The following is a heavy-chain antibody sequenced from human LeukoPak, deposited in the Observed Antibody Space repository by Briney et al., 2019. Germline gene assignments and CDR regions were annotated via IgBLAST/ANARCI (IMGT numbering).Heavy chain of an antibody. CDR3: ASYYYGSGSRPHYYYYYMDV. CDR1: GYTFTGYY. CDR2: INPNSGGT. Sequence: GASVKVSCKASGYTFTGYYMHWVRQAPGQGLEWMGWINPNSGGTNYAQKFQGRVTMTRDTSISTAYMELSSLRSEDTAVYYCASYYYGSGSRPHYYYYYMDVWGKGTTVTISS. D-gene: IGHD3-10*01. V-gene: IGHV1-2*02. J-gene: IGHJ6*03.